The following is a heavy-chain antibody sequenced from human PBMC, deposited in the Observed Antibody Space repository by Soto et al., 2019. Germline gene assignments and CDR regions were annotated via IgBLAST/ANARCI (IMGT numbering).Heavy chain of an antibody. CDR3: AREDTIFGVVSWFDP. J-gene: IGHJ5*02. V-gene: IGHV1-18*01. CDR2: ISAYNGNT. Sequence: ASVKVSCKAPGYTFTSNVISGVCQAPGQGLEWMGWISAYNGNTNYAQKPQGRVTMTTDTSTSTAYMELRSLRSDDTAVYYCAREDTIFGVVSWFDPWGQGTLVTSPQ. D-gene: IGHD3-3*01. CDR1: GYTFTSNV.